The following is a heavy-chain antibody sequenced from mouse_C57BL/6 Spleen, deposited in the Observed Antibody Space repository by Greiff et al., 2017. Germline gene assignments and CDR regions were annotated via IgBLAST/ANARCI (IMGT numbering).Heavy chain of an antibody. J-gene: IGHJ2*01. D-gene: IGHD2-4*01. CDR2: INYDGSST. V-gene: IGHV5-16*01. CDR3: ARAYDYALYFDY. Sequence: DVHLVESEGGLVQPGSSMKLSCTASGFTFSDYYMAWVRQVPEKGLEWVANINYDGSSTYYLDSLRSRFIISRDNAKNILYLQMSSLKSEDTATYYCARAYDYALYFDYWGQGTTLTVSS. CDR1: GFTFSDYY.